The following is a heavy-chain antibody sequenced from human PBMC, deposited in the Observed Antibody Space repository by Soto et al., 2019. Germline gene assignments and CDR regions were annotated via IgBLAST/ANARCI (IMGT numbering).Heavy chain of an antibody. Sequence: PVGSLRLSCASSVFTFSSYWMHCVRQAPGKGLVWVSRINSDGSSTSYADSVKGRFTISRDNAKNTLYLQMNSLRAEDTAVYYCASSRGYSYGQWGQGTPVIVSS. J-gene: IGHJ4*02. D-gene: IGHD5-18*01. CDR2: INSDGSST. V-gene: IGHV3-74*01. CDR3: ASSRGYSYGQ. CDR1: VFTFSSYW.